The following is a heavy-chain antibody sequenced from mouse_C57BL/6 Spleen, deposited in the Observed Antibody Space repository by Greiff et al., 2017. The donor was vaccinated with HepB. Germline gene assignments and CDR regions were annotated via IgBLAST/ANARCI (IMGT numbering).Heavy chain of an antibody. J-gene: IGHJ2*01. D-gene: IGHD2-1*01. Sequence: EVKLVESGGGLVKPGGSLKLSCAASGFTFSDYGMHWVRQAPEKGLEWVAYISSGSSTIYYADTVKGRFTISRDNAKNTLFLQMTSLRSEDTAMYYCASWGNCEYFDYWGQGTTLTVSS. V-gene: IGHV5-17*01. CDR2: ISSGSSTI. CDR3: ASWGNCEYFDY. CDR1: GFTFSDYG.